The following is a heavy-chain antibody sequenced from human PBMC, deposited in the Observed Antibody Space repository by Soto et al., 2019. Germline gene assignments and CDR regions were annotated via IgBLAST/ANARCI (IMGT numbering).Heavy chain of an antibody. J-gene: IGHJ5*02. D-gene: IGHD3-3*01. Sequence: NPAETLSLTCTVSGGSISSSSYYWVWMRQRPGKGLEGIGSFHYGGSTYYHPSLKSRVTISVDTSKNQFSLKLSSVTAADTAVYYCARYTRITTLFDLWGQGTLVTVSS. V-gene: IGHV4-39*01. CDR2: FHYGGST. CDR3: ARYTRITTLFDL. CDR1: GGSISSSSYY.